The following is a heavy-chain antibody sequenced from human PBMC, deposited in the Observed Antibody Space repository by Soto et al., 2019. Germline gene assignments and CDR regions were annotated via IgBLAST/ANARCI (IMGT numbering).Heavy chain of an antibody. Sequence: QVQLQESGPVLVKPSETLSLTCTVSGGSISSYYWSWIRQPPGKGLEWIGYIYYSGSTNYNPSLKSRVPIAVDTSKNQCSLKLSSVTAADTAVYYCARGLLPAARYYYYGMDVWGQGTTVTVAS. CDR2: IYYSGST. J-gene: IGHJ6*02. CDR3: ARGLLPAARYYYYGMDV. D-gene: IGHD2-2*01. CDR1: GGSISSYY. V-gene: IGHV4-59*01.